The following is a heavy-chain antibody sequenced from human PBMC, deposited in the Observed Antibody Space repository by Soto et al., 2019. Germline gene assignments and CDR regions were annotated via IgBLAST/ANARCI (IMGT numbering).Heavy chain of an antibody. CDR2: VHDSGNT. V-gene: IGHV4-31*03. Sequence: QVQLQESGPGLVKPSQTLSLTCTVSGGSISSGGYCWSWIRQHPGKGLEWIGYVHDSGNTYYNPSLKSRATISVDKSKNQFFLNLSSVTAADTAVYYCARVHPVYSDIFLYWGQGTLVTVSS. CDR3: ARVHPVYSDIFLY. CDR1: GGSISSGGYC. D-gene: IGHD3-22*01. J-gene: IGHJ1*01.